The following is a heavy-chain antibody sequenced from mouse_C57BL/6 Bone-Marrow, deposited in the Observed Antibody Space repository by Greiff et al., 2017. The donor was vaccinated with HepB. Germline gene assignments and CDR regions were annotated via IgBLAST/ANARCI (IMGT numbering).Heavy chain of an antibody. Sequence: QVQLQQPGAELVKPGASVKMSCKASGYTFTSYWITWVKQRPGQGLEWIGDIYPGSGSTNYNEKFKSKATLTVDTSSSTAYMQLSSLTSEDSAVYYCARKGDLMVTPMDYWGQGTSVTVAS. V-gene: IGHV1-55*01. CDR1: GYTFTSYW. CDR3: ARKGDLMVTPMDY. CDR2: IYPGSGST. D-gene: IGHD2-2*01. J-gene: IGHJ4*01.